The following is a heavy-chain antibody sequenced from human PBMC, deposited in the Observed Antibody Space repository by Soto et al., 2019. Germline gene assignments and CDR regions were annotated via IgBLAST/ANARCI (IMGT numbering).Heavy chain of an antibody. J-gene: IGHJ6*02. CDR1: GGSVSNYY. V-gene: IGHV4-59*02. CDR3: ARLAPRYRIRDYNYYSLDF. Sequence: QVSLQESGPGLVKPSETLSPTCTVSGGSVSNYYWTWIRQPPGKGLEWIRYNNYSGNTDHSPSLKSRVTISLDTSKNQFSLRLISVTAADTAVYYCARLAPRYRIRDYNYYSLDFWGQGTTVIVSS. CDR2: NNYSGNT. D-gene: IGHD3-16*02.